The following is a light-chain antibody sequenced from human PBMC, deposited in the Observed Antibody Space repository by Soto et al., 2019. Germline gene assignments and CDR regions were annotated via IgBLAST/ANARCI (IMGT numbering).Light chain of an antibody. J-gene: IGKJ4*01. CDR2: GAS. CDR3: QQYCSSPLP. CDR1: QSVSSSY. V-gene: IGKV3-20*01. Sequence: EIVLTQSPGTLSLSPGERATLSCRASQSVSSSYLAWYQQKPGQAPRLLIYGASSRATGIPDRFSGSGSGTDFNLTLSRLEPEGFAGYYCQQYCSSPLPFGGGTQVEIK.